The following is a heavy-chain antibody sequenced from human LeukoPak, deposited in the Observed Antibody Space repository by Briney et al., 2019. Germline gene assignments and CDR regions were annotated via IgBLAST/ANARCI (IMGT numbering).Heavy chain of an antibody. D-gene: IGHD2-2*01. CDR2: IYTSGST. V-gene: IGHV4-4*07. CDR1: GGSISSYY. Sequence: PSETLSLTCTVSGGSISSYYWSWIRQPAGKGLEWIGRIYTSGSTNYNPSLKSRVTMSVDTSKNQFSLKLSSVTAADTAVYYCARERAIVVVPGKMVYYYMDVWGKGTTVTVSS. CDR3: ARERAIVVVPGKMVYYYMDV. J-gene: IGHJ6*03.